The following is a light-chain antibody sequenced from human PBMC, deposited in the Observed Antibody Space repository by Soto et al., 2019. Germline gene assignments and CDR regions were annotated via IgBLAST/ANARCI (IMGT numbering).Light chain of an antibody. Sequence: QSVLTQSTSASASLGASVKLTCTLSRGHSSYAIAWHQQQPEKGPRYLMKLSSDGSHSKGDGIPDRFSGSSSGAERYLTISSLQSEDEADYYCQTWDTGARVVFGGGTKLTVL. CDR3: QTWDTGARVV. CDR1: RGHSSYA. V-gene: IGLV4-69*01. CDR2: LSSDGSH. J-gene: IGLJ2*01.